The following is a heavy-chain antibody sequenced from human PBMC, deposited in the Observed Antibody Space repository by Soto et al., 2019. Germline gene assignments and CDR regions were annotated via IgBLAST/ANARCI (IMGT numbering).Heavy chain of an antibody. D-gene: IGHD3-22*01. Sequence: GGSLRLSCAASGFTFSSYAMSWVRQAPGKGLEWVSAISGSGGSTYYADSVKGRFTISRDNSKNTLYLQMNSLRAEDTAVYYCAKVPHYYDSSGYYYYFDYWGQGTLVTVSS. CDR2: ISGSGGST. CDR3: AKVPHYYDSSGYYYYFDY. CDR1: GFTFSSYA. V-gene: IGHV3-23*01. J-gene: IGHJ4*02.